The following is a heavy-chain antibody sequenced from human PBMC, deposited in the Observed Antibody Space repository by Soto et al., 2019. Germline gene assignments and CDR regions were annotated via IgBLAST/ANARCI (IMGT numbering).Heavy chain of an antibody. Sequence: GGSLRLSCAASGFTFRTYGMHWVRQAPGKGLEWVAILWYDGSNKYYAESVKGRFTISRDNSKNTLYLQMNSLRAEDTAVYYCARDGTFGAKGGSLDIWGQGTMVTVSS. J-gene: IGHJ3*02. CDR2: LWYDGSNK. D-gene: IGHD3-16*01. V-gene: IGHV3-33*01. CDR1: GFTFRTYG. CDR3: ARDGTFGAKGGSLDI.